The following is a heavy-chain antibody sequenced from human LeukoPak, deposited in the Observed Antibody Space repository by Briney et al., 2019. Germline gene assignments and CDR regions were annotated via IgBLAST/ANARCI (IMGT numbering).Heavy chain of an antibody. Sequence: GGTLTLSCAASGVTFGSYGMSWVRQAPGQGLEWVSAISGSGGSTYYADSVKGRFTISRDNSKNTLYLQMNSLRAEDTAVYYCAKDRNIVVVPARSTDWFDHWGQGTLVTVSS. D-gene: IGHD2-2*01. V-gene: IGHV3-23*01. CDR1: GVTFGSYG. CDR2: ISGSGGST. CDR3: AKDRNIVVVPARSTDWFDH. J-gene: IGHJ5*02.